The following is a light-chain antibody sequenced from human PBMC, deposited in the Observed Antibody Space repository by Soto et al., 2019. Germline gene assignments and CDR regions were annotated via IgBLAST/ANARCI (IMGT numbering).Light chain of an antibody. J-gene: IGKJ4*01. CDR3: QRYNNWPLT. Sequence: EVVLTQSPATLSVSPWEVLTLSCSASQCIGDTLASYQHKPDQTSRFLMYVTSARATGVKARFSGSRYGPEFTLTINRLESEVFAIYYCQRYNNWPLTFGGGTKVDLK. V-gene: IGKV3-15*01. CDR2: VTS. CDR1: QCIGDT.